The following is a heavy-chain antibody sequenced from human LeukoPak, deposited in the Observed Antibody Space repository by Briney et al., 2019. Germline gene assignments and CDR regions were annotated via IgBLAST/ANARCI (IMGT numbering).Heavy chain of an antibody. J-gene: IGHJ4*02. CDR1: GGSISSGSNY. CDR2: IYTSGST. D-gene: IGHD4-11*01. CDR3: ARSHTVTTHTSHFDY. Sequence: PSETLSLTCTVSGGSISSGSNYWGWIRQPGGKGLEWNVRIYTSGSTNYNPSLKSRVTISVDTSKNQFSLKLSSVTAADTAVYYCARSHTVTTHTSHFDYWGQGTLVTVSS. V-gene: IGHV4-61*02.